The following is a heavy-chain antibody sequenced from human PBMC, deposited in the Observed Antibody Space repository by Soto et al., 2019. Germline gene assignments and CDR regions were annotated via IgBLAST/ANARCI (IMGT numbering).Heavy chain of an antibody. V-gene: IGHV1-46*01. CDR3: ARAHYYDSSGYWYYFDY. J-gene: IGHJ4*02. D-gene: IGHD3-22*01. CDR1: GYTFTSYY. CDR2: INPSGGST. Sequence: ASVKVSFKASGYTFTSYYMHWLRQAPGQGLEWMGIINPSGGSTSYAQKFQGRVTMTRDTSTSTVYMELSSLRSEDTAVYYCARAHYYDSSGYWYYFDYWGQGTLVTVSS.